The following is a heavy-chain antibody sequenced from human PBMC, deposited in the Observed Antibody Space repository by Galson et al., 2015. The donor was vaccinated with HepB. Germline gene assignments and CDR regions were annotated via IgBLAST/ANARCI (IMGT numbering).Heavy chain of an antibody. CDR1: GYTFSSYS. D-gene: IGHD6-6*01. J-gene: IGHJ4*02. CDR2: ISPYNRDT. Sequence: SVKVSCKASGYTFSSYSITWVRQAPGQGLEWVGWISPYNRDTNYALKLQGRVTISADTSTNTVYMELRSLRSDDTAVYYCARARYSSSSPDYWGQGTLVTVSS. V-gene: IGHV1-18*01. CDR3: ARARYSSSSPDY.